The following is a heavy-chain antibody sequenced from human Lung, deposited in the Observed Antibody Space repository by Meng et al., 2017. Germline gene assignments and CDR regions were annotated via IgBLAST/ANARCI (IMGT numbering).Heavy chain of an antibody. CDR3: VRGTPGRSYCDY. CDR2: FVNYRDT. V-gene: IGHV1-18*01. CDR1: AYAFGSYG. D-gene: IGHD3-10*01. Sequence: QVPLLQSGPEVKKLGASVTVSFKASAYAFGSYGIRCVRQAPGQGLEWMGWFVNYRDTYPAPKFQHRVTMTTDTLTNTVFMELRSLTPDDTAVYYCVRGTPGRSYCDYWGQGTLVTVSS. J-gene: IGHJ4*02.